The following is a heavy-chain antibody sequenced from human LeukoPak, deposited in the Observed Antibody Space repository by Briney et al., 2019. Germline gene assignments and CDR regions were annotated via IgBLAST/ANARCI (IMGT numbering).Heavy chain of an antibody. V-gene: IGHV3-30*04. CDR1: GFTFSSYA. J-gene: IGHJ4*02. CDR3: ARDVSGVVLVAGTPN. D-gene: IGHD6-19*01. CDR2: ISYDGSNK. Sequence: GRSLRLSCAASGFTFSSYAMHWVRQAPGKGLEWVAVISYDGSNKYYADSVKGRFTISRDNSKNTLYLQMNSLRAEDTAVYYCARDVSGVVLVAGTPNWGQGTLVTVSS.